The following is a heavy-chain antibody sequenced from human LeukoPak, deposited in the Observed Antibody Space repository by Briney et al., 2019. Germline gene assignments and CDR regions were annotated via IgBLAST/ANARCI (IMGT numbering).Heavy chain of an antibody. CDR1: GYTFTGYY. D-gene: IGHD5-12*01. J-gene: IGHJ4*02. Sequence: GASVKVSCKPSGYTFTGYYMHWVRQAPGQGLEWMGWINPNSSGTNYAQKFQGRVTMTRDTSISTAYMELSRLRSDDTAVYYCARWDIVATITDYWGQGTLVTVSS. CDR3: ARWDIVATITDY. CDR2: INPNSSGT. V-gene: IGHV1-2*02.